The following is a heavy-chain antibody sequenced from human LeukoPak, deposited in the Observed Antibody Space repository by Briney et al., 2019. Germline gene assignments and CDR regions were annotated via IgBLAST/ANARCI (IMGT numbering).Heavy chain of an antibody. CDR3: ARLQLWFSGVDY. CDR2: IHYSGRI. Sequence: SETLSLTCTVSGGSISSNNYYWGCIRQPPGKGLEWIGAIHYSGRIYYNPSLKSRITISVDTSKDQFSLKLNSVTAADTAVYYCARLQLWFSGVDYWGQGTLVTVSS. V-gene: IGHV4-39*01. J-gene: IGHJ4*02. CDR1: GGSISSNNYY. D-gene: IGHD5-18*01.